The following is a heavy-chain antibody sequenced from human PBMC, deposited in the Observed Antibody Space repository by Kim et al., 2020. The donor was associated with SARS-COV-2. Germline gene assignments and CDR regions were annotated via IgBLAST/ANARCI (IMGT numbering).Heavy chain of an antibody. D-gene: IGHD3-10*01. Sequence: SETLSLTCTVSGGSISSGGYYWSWIRQLPGKGLEWIGYIYYSGSTYYNPSLESRVAISVDTSKKQFSLKLNSVTAADTAVYYCARGGEMVRGVIITLYFDYWGQGTLVTVSS. V-gene: IGHV4-31*03. CDR3: ARGGEMVRGVIITLYFDY. J-gene: IGHJ4*02. CDR1: GGSISSGGYY. CDR2: IYYSGST.